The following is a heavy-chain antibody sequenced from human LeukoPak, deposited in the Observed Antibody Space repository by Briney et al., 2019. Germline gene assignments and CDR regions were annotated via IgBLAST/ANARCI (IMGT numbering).Heavy chain of an antibody. V-gene: IGHV1-2*02. CDR1: GYTFTAYY. CDR2: INPNSGGT. Sequence: ASVKVSCKASGYTFTAYYMHWVRQAPGQGLEWMGWINPNSGGTNYAQKFQGRVTMTRDTSISTAYMELSRLRSDDTAVYYCARDPVLWFGELSSLYYYYYYGMDVWGQGTTVTVSS. J-gene: IGHJ6*02. CDR3: ARDPVLWFGELSSLYYYYYYGMDV. D-gene: IGHD3-10*01.